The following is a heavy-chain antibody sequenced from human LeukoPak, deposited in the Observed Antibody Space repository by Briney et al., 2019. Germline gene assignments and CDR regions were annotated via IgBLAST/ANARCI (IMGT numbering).Heavy chain of an antibody. J-gene: IGHJ4*02. CDR2: ISSSGSTI. Sequence: GGSLRLSCAASGFTFSDYYMSWIRQAPGKGLEWVSHISSSGSTIYYADSVKGRFTISRDNAKNSLYLQMNSLRAEDTAVYYCAREHDYGDFDYWGQGTLVTVSS. V-gene: IGHV3-11*01. CDR1: GFTFSDYY. D-gene: IGHD4-17*01. CDR3: AREHDYGDFDY.